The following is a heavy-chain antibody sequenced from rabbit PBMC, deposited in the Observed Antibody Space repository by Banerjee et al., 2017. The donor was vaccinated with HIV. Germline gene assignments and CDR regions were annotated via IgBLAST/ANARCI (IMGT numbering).Heavy chain of an antibody. V-gene: IGHV1S45*01. CDR1: GFTLSSYYM. CDR3: ARNFDL. CDR2: IYGGTTGTI. J-gene: IGHJ4*01. Sequence: QEQLEESAGGLVQPGGSLKLSCKASGFTLSSYYMNWVRQAPGKGLEWIGTIYGGTTGTIDFASWAKGRFTISKTSSTTVDLKMTSLTAADTATYFCARNFDLWGPGTLVTVS.